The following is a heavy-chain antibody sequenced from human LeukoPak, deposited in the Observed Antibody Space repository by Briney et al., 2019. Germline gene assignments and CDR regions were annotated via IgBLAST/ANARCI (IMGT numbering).Heavy chain of an antibody. D-gene: IGHD2-21*01. CDR2: IYSDASS. Sequence: GGSLRLSCAASGFTFSSYGMHWVRQAPGKGLEWVSLIYSDASSFYADSVKGRFTVSRDNSKNTLNLQMDSLRVEDTAMYFCTREKSVIVPSSYYYFDVWGRGTLVTVAS. CDR1: GFTFSSYG. J-gene: IGHJ2*01. CDR3: TREKSVIVPSSYYYFDV. V-gene: IGHV3-NL1*01.